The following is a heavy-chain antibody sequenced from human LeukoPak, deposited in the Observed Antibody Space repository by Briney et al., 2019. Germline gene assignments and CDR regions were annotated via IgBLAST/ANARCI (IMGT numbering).Heavy chain of an antibody. CDR2: ISWNSGSI. CDR3: AKDILEGAGGNWPAFDI. J-gene: IGHJ3*02. D-gene: IGHD4-23*01. V-gene: IGHV3-9*01. CDR1: GFTFDDYA. Sequence: GGSLRLSCAASGFTFDDYAMHWVRQAPGKGLEWVSGISWNSGSIGYADSVKGRFTISRDNAKNSLYLQMNSLRAEDTALYYCAKDILEGAGGNWPAFDIWGQGTMVTVSS.